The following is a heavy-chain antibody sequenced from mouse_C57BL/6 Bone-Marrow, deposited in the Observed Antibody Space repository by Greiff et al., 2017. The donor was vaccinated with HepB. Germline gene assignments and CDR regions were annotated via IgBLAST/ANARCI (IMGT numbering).Heavy chain of an antibody. CDR2: IDPETGGT. CDR3: TRYDYG. Sequence: VQVVESGAELVRPGASVTLSCKASGYTFTDYEMPWVKQTPVHGLEWIGAIDPETGGTAYNQKFKGKAILTADKSSSTAYMELRSLTSEDSAVYYGTRYDYGWGQGTLVTVSA. V-gene: IGHV1-15*01. J-gene: IGHJ3*01. D-gene: IGHD2-4*01. CDR1: GYTFTDYE.